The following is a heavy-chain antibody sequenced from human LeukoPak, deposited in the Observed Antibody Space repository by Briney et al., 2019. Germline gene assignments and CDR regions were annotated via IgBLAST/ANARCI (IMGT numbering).Heavy chain of an antibody. CDR3: ARVVDCTNGVCHYYFDY. Sequence: GGSLRLSCAASGFIFSSYSMNWVRQAPGKGLEWVSSFSSSSSYIFYTDSVKGRFTISRDNAKNALYLQMNRLRAEDTAVYYCARVVDCTNGVCHYYFDYWGQGTLVTVSS. D-gene: IGHD2-8*01. V-gene: IGHV3-21*01. CDR2: FSSSSSYI. J-gene: IGHJ4*02. CDR1: GFIFSSYS.